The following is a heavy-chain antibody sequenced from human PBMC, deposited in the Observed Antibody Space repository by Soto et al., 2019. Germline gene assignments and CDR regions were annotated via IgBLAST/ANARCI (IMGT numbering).Heavy chain of an antibody. Sequence: GGSLRLSCAASGFTVSSNYMSWVRQAPGKGLEWVSVIYSGGGTYYADSVKGRFTISRDNSKNTLYLQMNSLRAEDTAVYYCARVSGSAVAGLDAFDIWGQGTMVTVSS. V-gene: IGHV3-53*01. CDR2: IYSGGGT. J-gene: IGHJ3*02. D-gene: IGHD6-19*01. CDR3: ARVSGSAVAGLDAFDI. CDR1: GFTVSSNY.